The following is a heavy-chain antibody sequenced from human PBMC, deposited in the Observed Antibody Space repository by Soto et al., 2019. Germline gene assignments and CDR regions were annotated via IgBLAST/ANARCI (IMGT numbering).Heavy chain of an antibody. CDR3: ARSARPPPDHDAFDI. J-gene: IGHJ3*02. CDR1: GDSVSSNSAA. D-gene: IGHD6-6*01. CDR2: TYYRSKWYN. V-gene: IGHV6-1*01. Sequence: SQTLSLTCAISGDSVSSNSAAWNWIRQSPSRGPEWLGRTYYRSKWYNDYAVSVKSRITINPGTSKNQFSLQLNSVTPEDTAVYYCARSARPPPDHDAFDIWGQGTMVTVSS.